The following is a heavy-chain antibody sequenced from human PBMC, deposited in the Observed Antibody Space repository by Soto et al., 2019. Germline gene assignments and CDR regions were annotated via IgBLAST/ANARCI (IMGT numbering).Heavy chain of an antibody. D-gene: IGHD3-3*01. V-gene: IGHV4-31*03. CDR3: ARDGTTIFGVGGGRVSWFDP. J-gene: IGHJ5*02. CDR2: IYYSGST. Sequence: PSETLSLTCTVSGGSISSGGYYWSWIRQHPGKGLEWIGYIYYSGSTYYNPSLKSRVTISVDTSKNQFSLKLSSVTAADTAVYYCARDGTTIFGVGGGRVSWFDPWGQGTLVTVS. CDR1: GGSISSGGYY.